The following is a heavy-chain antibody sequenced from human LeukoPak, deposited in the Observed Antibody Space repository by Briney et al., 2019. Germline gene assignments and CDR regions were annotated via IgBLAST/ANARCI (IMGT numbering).Heavy chain of an antibody. J-gene: IGHJ4*02. CDR3: ARNSDY. CDR1: GYTFTSYG. D-gene: IGHD2-21*01. Sequence: ASVKVSCKASGYTFTSYGISWVRQAPGQGLEWMGWISAYNGNTNYAQKLQGRVTMTRNTSISTAYMELSSLRSEDTAVYYCARNSDYWGQGTLVTVSS. CDR2: ISAYNGNT. V-gene: IGHV1-18*01.